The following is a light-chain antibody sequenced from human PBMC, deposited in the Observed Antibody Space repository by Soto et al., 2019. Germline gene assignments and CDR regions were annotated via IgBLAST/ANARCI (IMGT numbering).Light chain of an antibody. Sequence: QSALTQPRSLSGSPGQSVTLSCTGTSNDVGGYNFVSWYQQHPGKVPKLIIYDVSLRPSGVPDRFSASKSGITASLTISGLQAEDEADYYCCSYVGSDSSFVFGSGTKVTVL. CDR1: SNDVGGYNF. CDR2: DVS. J-gene: IGLJ1*01. V-gene: IGLV2-11*01. CDR3: CSYVGSDSSFV.